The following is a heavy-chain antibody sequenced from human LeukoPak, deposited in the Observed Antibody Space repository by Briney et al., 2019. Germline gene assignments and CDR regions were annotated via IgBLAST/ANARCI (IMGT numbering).Heavy chain of an antibody. V-gene: IGHV3-23*01. Sequence: GGSLRLSCAGSGFTFSSYAMSWVRQAPGKGLEWVSAISGSGGSTYYAYSVMGRFTISRDNSKNTLYLQMNSLRAEDTAVYYCAKDGPPAYFDYWGQGTLVTVSS. J-gene: IGHJ4*02. CDR3: AKDGPPAYFDY. CDR1: GFTFSSYA. CDR2: ISGSGGST.